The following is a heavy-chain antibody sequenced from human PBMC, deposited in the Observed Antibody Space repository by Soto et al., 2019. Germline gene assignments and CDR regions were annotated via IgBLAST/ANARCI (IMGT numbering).Heavy chain of an antibody. CDR2: ISSSSSYI. Sequence: PGGSLRLSCAASGFTFSSYSMNWVRQAPGKGLEWVSSISSSSSYIYYADSVKGRFTISRDNAKNSLYLQMNSLRAEDTAVYYCARASHTEYVYSSSWYGSDYWGQGTLVTVSS. J-gene: IGHJ4*02. CDR1: GFTFSSYS. D-gene: IGHD6-13*01. V-gene: IGHV3-21*01. CDR3: ARASHTEYVYSSSWYGSDY.